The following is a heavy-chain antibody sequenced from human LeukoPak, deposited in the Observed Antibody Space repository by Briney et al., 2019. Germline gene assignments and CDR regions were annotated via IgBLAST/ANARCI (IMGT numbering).Heavy chain of an antibody. V-gene: IGHV1-2*02. CDR2: INPNSSVT. J-gene: IGHJ4*02. Sequence: GASVKVSCKTSGYTFTGYYMHWVRQAPGQGLEWMGWINPNSSVTNYAQRFQGRVTMTRDTSISAAYMELRWLTSDDTAVYYCARERGGNSPFDSWGQGTPVTASS. D-gene: IGHD4-23*01. CDR1: GYTFTGYY. CDR3: ARERGGNSPFDS.